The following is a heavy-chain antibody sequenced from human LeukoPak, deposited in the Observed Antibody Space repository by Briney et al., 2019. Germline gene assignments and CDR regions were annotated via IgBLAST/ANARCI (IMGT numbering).Heavy chain of an antibody. CDR2: VNHSGST. Sequence: SETLSLTCAVSGESFSGHYWSWIRQTPGKGLEWIGEVNHSGSTNCNPSLKSRVTISIDTSKNQFSLKLSSVTAADTAVYYCARVGYVSAWYPFDYWGQGTLVTVSS. D-gene: IGHD6-19*01. V-gene: IGHV4-34*01. CDR3: ARVGYVSAWYPFDY. CDR1: GESFSGHY. J-gene: IGHJ4*02.